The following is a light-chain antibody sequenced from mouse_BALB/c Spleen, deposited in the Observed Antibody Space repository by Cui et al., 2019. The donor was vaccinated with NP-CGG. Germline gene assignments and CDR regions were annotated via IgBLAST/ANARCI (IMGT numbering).Light chain of an antibody. CDR1: TGAVTTSNY. Sequence: QAVVTQESALTTSPVETVTLTCRSRTGAVTTSNYANWVQEKPDHLFTGLIGGTNNRAPGVPARFSGSLIGDKAALTITGAQTEDEAIYFCALWYSNHWLFGGGTKLTVL. CDR3: ALWYSNHWL. CDR2: GTN. V-gene: IGLV1*01. J-gene: IGLJ1*01.